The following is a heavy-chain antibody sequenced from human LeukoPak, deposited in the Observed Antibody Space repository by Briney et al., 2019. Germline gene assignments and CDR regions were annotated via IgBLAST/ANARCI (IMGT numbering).Heavy chain of an antibody. CDR1: GFTFSSYS. J-gene: IGHJ4*02. D-gene: IGHD1-26*01. CDR3: AKDRSGSYAGY. CDR2: ISSSSSYI. Sequence: GGSLRLSCAASGFTFSSYSMNWVRQAPGKGLEWVSSISSSSSYIYYADSVKGRFTISRDNAKNSLYLQMNSLRAEDTAVYYCAKDRSGSYAGYWGQGTLVTVSS. V-gene: IGHV3-21*04.